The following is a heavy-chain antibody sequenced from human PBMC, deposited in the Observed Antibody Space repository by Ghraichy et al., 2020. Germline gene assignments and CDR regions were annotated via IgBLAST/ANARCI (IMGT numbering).Heavy chain of an antibody. CDR1: GGSISGYY. CDR2: LYYTGST. V-gene: IGHV4-59*08. D-gene: IGHD1-14*01. CDR3: ARGSITYYYGMDV. J-gene: IGHJ6*02. Sequence: LSLTCTVSGGSISGYYWTWIRQPPGKGLEWIGYLYYTGSTNYNPSLKSRVTISVDTSKNQFSLKLSSVTAADTAVYYCARGSITYYYGMDVWGQGTTVTVSS.